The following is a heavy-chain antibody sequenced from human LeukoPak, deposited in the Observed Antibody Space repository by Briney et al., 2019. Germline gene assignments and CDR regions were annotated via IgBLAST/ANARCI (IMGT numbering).Heavy chain of an antibody. CDR2: IYYSGST. V-gene: IGHV4-59*01. J-gene: IGHJ6*03. CDR3: WSSGFQVPYYYYMDV. CDR1: GGSISSYY. Sequence: SETLSLTCTVSGGSISSYYWSWIRQPPGKGLEWIGYIYYSGSTNYNPSLKSRVTISVDTSKNQFSLKLSSVTAADTAVYYCWSSGFQVPYYYYMDVWGKGTTVTVSS. D-gene: IGHD6-6*01.